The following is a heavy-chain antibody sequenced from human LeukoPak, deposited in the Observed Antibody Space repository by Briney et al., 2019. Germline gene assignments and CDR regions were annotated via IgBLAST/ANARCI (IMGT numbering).Heavy chain of an antibody. CDR2: IKQDGSEK. D-gene: IGHD2-2*01. CDR3: ARVAEYQPFDY. V-gene: IGHV3-7*01. Sequence: GGSLRLSCAASGFTFSSYWMSWVRQAPGKGLEWVANIKQDGSEKYYVDSVKGRFTISRDNAKNSLYLQMNSLRAEGTAVYYCARVAEYQPFDYWGQGTLVTVSS. J-gene: IGHJ4*02. CDR1: GFTFSSYW.